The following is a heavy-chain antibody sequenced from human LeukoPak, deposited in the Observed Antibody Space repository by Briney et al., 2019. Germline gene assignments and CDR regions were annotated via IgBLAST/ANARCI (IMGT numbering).Heavy chain of an antibody. CDR1: GFTFSSYW. J-gene: IGHJ6*03. Sequence: PGGSLRLSCAASGFTFSSYWMSWVRQAPGKGLEWVANIKQDGSEKYYVDSVKGRFTISRDNAKNSLYLQMNSLRAEDTAVYYCARTPLWFGEFTFYPYYYYMDVWGKGTTVTISS. V-gene: IGHV3-7*01. CDR3: ARTPLWFGEFTFYPYYYYMDV. D-gene: IGHD3-10*01. CDR2: IKQDGSEK.